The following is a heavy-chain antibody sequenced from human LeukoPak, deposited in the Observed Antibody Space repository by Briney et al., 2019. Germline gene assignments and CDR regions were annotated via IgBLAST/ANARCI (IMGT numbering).Heavy chain of an antibody. CDR3: ASSSKKWLQFGGGY. Sequence: PGGSLRLSCAASGFTFSDYYMSWIRQAPGKGLEWVSYISSSGSTIYYADSVKGRFTISRDNAKSSLYLQMNSLRAEDTAVYYCASSSKKWLQFGGGYWGQGTLVTVSS. CDR2: ISSSGSTI. J-gene: IGHJ4*02. V-gene: IGHV3-11*01. CDR1: GFTFSDYY. D-gene: IGHD5-24*01.